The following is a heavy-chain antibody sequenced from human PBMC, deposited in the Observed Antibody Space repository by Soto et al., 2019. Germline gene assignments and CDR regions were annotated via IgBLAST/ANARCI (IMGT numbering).Heavy chain of an antibody. Sequence: QVHLVQSGAEVRRPGASVKVSCQASGYTSPIYDIEWVRQATGQRLEGMGWMNPNKGNRYPAPKFQGRLTMTGNTSTTTAYMELTNLRSEDTAVYYWANYRTISPEGFDIWGQGTLVTVS. CDR2: MNPNKGNR. D-gene: IGHD3-10*01. CDR3: ANYRTISPEGFDI. V-gene: IGHV1-8*01. J-gene: IGHJ3*02. CDR1: GYTSPIYD.